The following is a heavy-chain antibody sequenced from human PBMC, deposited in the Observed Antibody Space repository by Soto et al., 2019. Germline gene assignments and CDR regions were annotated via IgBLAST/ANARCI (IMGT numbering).Heavy chain of an antibody. CDR1: GFTFSNSW. CDR2: IKEDGSEI. D-gene: IGHD3-22*01. J-gene: IGHJ6*02. V-gene: IGHV3-7*04. CDR3: ARFYYDSSGYLPSPYYYYYGMDV. Sequence: GGSLRLSCAASGFTFSNSWMSWVRQAPGKGLEWVANIKEDGSEIHYVDSVKGRFTISRDNAKNSLYLQMNSLRAEDTAVYYCARFYYDSSGYLPSPYYYYYGMDVWGQGTTVTVS.